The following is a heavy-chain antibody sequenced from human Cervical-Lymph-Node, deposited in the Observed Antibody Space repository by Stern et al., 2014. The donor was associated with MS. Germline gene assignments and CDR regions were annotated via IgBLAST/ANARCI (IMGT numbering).Heavy chain of an antibody. D-gene: IGHD2-15*01. CDR3: ARSVWGVVAWFDP. CDR2: INAGNGNT. V-gene: IGHV1-3*01. Sequence: HVQLVQSGAEVKKPGASVKVSCQASGYTFTSYAMHWVRQAPGQRPEWMGWINAGNGNTKYSQKFQGRVTITRDTSASTAYMELSSLRSEDTAVYYCARSVWGVVAWFDPWGQGTLVTVSS. J-gene: IGHJ5*02. CDR1: GYTFTSYA.